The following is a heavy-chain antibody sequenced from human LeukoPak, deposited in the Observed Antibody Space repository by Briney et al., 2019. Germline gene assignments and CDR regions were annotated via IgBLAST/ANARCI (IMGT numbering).Heavy chain of an antibody. Sequence: PGGSLRLSCAASGFTFSSYAMSWVRQAPGKGLEWVSAISGSGGSTYYADSVKGRFTISRDDSRNILYLQMNYLRAEDTAVYYCAKTRRYFLENWGQGTLVSVSS. CDR3: AKTRRYFLEN. CDR1: GFTFSSYA. J-gene: IGHJ4*02. V-gene: IGHV3-23*01. CDR2: ISGSGGST. D-gene: IGHD2/OR15-2a*01.